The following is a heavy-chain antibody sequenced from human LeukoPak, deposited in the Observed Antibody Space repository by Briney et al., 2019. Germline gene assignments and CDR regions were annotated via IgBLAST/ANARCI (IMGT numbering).Heavy chain of an antibody. V-gene: IGHV4-34*01. CDR3: ARRWNYGRNYYIDV. CDR1: GGSFSNYY. J-gene: IGHJ6*03. D-gene: IGHD1-7*01. Sequence: SETLSLTCAVYGGSFSNYYWSWIRQTPGKGMEWIGEINDSGRTNYNPSLMSRVTLSVDTSKTQFSLRLTSVTATDTAVYYCARRWNYGRNYYIDVWGKGAAVSVSS. CDR2: INDSGRT.